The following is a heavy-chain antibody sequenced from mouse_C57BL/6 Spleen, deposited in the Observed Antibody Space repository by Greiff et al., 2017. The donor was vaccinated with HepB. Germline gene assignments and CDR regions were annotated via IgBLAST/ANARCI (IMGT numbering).Heavy chain of an antibody. V-gene: IGHV1-52*01. CDR2: IDPSDSET. CDR1: GYTFTSYW. Sequence: VQLQQPGAELVRPGSSVKLSCKASGYTFTSYWMHWVKQRPIQGLEWIGNIDPSDSETHYNQKFKDKATLTVDKSSSTAYMQLSSLTSEDSAVYYCARSVITTVVASYYFDYWGQGTTLTVSS. CDR3: ARSVITTVVASYYFDY. J-gene: IGHJ2*01. D-gene: IGHD1-1*01.